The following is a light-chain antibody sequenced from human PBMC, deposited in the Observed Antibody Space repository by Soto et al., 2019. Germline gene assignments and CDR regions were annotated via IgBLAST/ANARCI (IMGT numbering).Light chain of an antibody. V-gene: IGKV3-20*01. CDR1: QSVSNN. CDR2: GAS. CDR3: QQHGSSPIT. J-gene: IGKJ5*01. Sequence: MTLSPAAVSVYPGERPTLSCRASQSVSNNLAWYQQKPGQGPRLLILGASTRATGIPARFSGSGSGTDFTLTISRLEPEDFVVYYCQQHGSSPITFGQGTRLEI.